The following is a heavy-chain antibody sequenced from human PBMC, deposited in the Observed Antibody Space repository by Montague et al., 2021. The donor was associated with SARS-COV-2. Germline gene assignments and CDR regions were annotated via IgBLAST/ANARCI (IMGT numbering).Heavy chain of an antibody. CDR1: GASISSYY. V-gene: IGHV4-59*01. CDR2: IYYTGTS. CDR3: AGLDRNGFDS. Sequence: SETLSLTCNVSGASISSYYWSWIRQPPARGLEWSGYIYYTGTSRSYPPLQSRVTMSVDTSKNQFSLTARSVTAADTAVYYWAGLDRNGFDSWGQGTLVTVSS. J-gene: IGHJ5*01.